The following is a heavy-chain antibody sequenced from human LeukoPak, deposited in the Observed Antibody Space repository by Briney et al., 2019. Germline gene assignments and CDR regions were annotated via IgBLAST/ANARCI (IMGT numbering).Heavy chain of an antibody. J-gene: IGHJ4*02. V-gene: IGHV3-23*01. Sequence: KPGGSLRLSCAASGFTFSSYAMSWVRQAPGKGLEWVSAISGSGGSTYYADSVKGRFTISRDNSKNTLYLQMNSLRAEDTAVYYCAKCLIWDIVVVPVAIGLSYWGQGTLVTVSS. CDR1: GFTFSSYA. CDR3: AKCLIWDIVVVPVAIGLSY. D-gene: IGHD2-2*01. CDR2: ISGSGGST.